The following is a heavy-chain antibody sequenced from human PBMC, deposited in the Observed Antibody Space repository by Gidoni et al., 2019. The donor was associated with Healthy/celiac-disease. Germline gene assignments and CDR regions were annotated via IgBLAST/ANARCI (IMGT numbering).Heavy chain of an antibody. J-gene: IGHJ4*02. CDR2: SIPILGIA. V-gene: IGHV1-69*09. CDR1: GGTFSSYA. CDR3: ARAQGAYYDFWSGYYSFDY. Sequence: QVQLVQSGAEVKKPGSSVKVSCKASGGTFSSYAISWVRQAPGQGLEWMGRSIPILGIANYAQKFQGRVTITADKSTSTAYMELSSLRSEDTAVYYCARAQGAYYDFWSGYYSFDYWGQGTLVTVSS. D-gene: IGHD3-3*01.